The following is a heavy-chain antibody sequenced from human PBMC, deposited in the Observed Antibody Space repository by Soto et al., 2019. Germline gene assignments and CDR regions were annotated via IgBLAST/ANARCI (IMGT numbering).Heavy chain of an antibody. J-gene: IGHJ4*02. Sequence: PSETLSLTCAVSGGSISSSNWWSWVRQPPGKGLEWIGEIYHSGSTNYNPSLKSRVTISVDKSKNQFSLKQSSVTAADTAVYYCARAAMGGSSWPFDYWGQGTLVTVS. V-gene: IGHV4-4*02. CDR3: ARAAMGGSSWPFDY. CDR2: IYHSGST. D-gene: IGHD6-13*01. CDR1: GGSISSSNW.